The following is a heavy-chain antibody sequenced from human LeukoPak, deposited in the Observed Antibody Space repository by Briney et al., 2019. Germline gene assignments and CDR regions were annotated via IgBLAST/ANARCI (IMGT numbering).Heavy chain of an antibody. J-gene: IGHJ4*02. CDR2: IKSKAGGGTP. Sequence: GGSLRLSCAASGFTFIDAWMSWVRQAPGKGLEWVVRIKSKAGGGTPDYAAPVKGRFTISRDDSQNTLHVQMDSLTTDDTAVYYCATIRDSSSWAFDYWGQGTLVTVSS. CDR3: ATIRDSSSWAFDY. D-gene: IGHD6-13*01. V-gene: IGHV3-15*01. CDR1: GFTFIDAW.